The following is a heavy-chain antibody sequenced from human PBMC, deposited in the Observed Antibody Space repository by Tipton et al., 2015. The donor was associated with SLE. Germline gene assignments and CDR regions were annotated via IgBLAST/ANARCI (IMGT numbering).Heavy chain of an antibody. CDR2: INHSGST. CDR1: GGSFSGYY. J-gene: IGHJ3*02. V-gene: IGHV4-34*01. D-gene: IGHD3-10*01. Sequence: TLSLTCAVYGGSFSGYYWSWIRQPPGKGLEWIGEINHSGSTNYNPSLKSRVTISVDTSKNQFSLKLSSVTAADTAVYYCARDPRGGDASDIWGQGTMVTVSS. CDR3: ARDPRGGDASDI.